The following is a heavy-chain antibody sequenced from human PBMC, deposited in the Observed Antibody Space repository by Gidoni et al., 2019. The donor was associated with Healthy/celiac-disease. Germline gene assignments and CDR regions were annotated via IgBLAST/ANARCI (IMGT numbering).Heavy chain of an antibody. V-gene: IGHV3-30-3*01. CDR3: AREENGMIVKWYSFDY. Sequence: QVQLVESGGGVVQPGRSLRRSCAASGFTFSSYAMHWVRQAPGKGLEWVAVISYDGSNKYYADSVKGRFTISRDNSKNTLYLQMNSLRAEDTAVYYCAREENGMIVKWYSFDYWGQGTLVTVSS. CDR1: GFTFSSYA. J-gene: IGHJ4*02. D-gene: IGHD2-15*01. CDR2: ISYDGSNK.